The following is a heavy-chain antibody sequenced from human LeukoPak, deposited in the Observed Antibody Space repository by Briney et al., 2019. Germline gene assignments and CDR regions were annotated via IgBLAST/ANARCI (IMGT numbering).Heavy chain of an antibody. D-gene: IGHD6-13*01. J-gene: IGHJ6*02. Sequence: ASVKVSCKASSYTLTNYGISWVRQAPGQGLEWMGWISAYNGNTNYAQKLQGRVTMTADTSTSTAYTELRSLRSDDTAVYYCARAPPIAGTDYYYGMDVWGQGTTVTVSS. V-gene: IGHV1-18*01. CDR3: ARAPPIAGTDYYYGMDV. CDR1: SYTLTNYG. CDR2: ISAYNGNT.